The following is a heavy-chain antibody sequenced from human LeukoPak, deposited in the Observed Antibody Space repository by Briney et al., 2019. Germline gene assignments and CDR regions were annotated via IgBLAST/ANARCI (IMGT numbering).Heavy chain of an antibody. CDR3: ARDFAAITYYDFWSGYFFDY. Sequence: ASVKVSCKASGYTFTGYYMHWVRQAPGQGLEWMGWINPNSGGTNYAQKFQGRVTMTRDTSISTAYMELSRLRSDDTAVYYCARDFAAITYYDFWSGYFFDYWGQGTLVTVSS. CDR1: GYTFTGYY. V-gene: IGHV1-2*02. J-gene: IGHJ4*02. D-gene: IGHD3-3*01. CDR2: INPNSGGT.